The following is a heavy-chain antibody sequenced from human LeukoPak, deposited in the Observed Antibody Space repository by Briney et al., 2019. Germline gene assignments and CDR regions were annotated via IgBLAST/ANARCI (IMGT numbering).Heavy chain of an antibody. Sequence: PGGSLRLSCAASGFTFSSYSMDWVRQAPGKGLEWVSAISGSGGSTYYADSVKGRFTISRDNSKNTLYLQMNSLRAEDTAVYYCAKAQKTTVTPFDYWGQGTLVTVSS. J-gene: IGHJ4*02. V-gene: IGHV3-23*01. D-gene: IGHD4-11*01. CDR2: ISGSGGST. CDR1: GFTFSSYS. CDR3: AKAQKTTVTPFDY.